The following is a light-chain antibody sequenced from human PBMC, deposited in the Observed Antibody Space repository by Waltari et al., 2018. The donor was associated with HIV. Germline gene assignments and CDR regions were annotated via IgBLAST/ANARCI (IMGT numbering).Light chain of an antibody. CDR1: GSDVGNFNF. CDR3: CTFAAKYVL. J-gene: IGLJ2*01. CDR2: DVT. Sequence: QSALTQPRSVSGSPGQSVTISCTRTGSDVGNFNFVSWYQHLPAKAPKLLIYDVTQRPAGVPDLVSGAKSGDTAALTISGLQAEDEADYYCCTFAAKYVLFGGGTNLTVL. V-gene: IGLV2-11*01.